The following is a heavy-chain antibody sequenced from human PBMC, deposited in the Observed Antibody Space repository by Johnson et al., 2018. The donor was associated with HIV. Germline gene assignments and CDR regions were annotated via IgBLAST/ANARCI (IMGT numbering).Heavy chain of an antibody. J-gene: IGHJ3*02. CDR2: IKSKTDGGTT. D-gene: IGHD3-10*01. Sequence: VQLVESGGGVVQPGRSLRLSCAASGFTFSSYAMHWVRQAPGKGLEWVGRIKSKTDGGTTDYAAPVKGRFTISRDDSKNTLFLQMTSLRVEDTAVYYCYGYYDAFDIWGQGTMVSVSS. CDR1: GFTFSSYA. V-gene: IGHV3-15*01. CDR3: YGYYDAFDI.